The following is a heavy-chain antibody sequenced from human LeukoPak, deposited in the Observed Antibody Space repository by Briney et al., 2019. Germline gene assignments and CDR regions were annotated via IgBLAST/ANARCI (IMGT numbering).Heavy chain of an antibody. Sequence: GGSLRLSCAASGFTFSDHWMTWGRQAPGRGLEWVANTKKDGSETNYVDSVKGRFSISRDNAKNSLFLQVSSLRAEDTALYFCARGLPADLVDYFDYWGQGTLDTVSS. CDR1: GFTFSDHW. CDR2: TKKDGSET. D-gene: IGHD6-6*01. J-gene: IGHJ4*02. CDR3: ARGLPADLVDYFDY. V-gene: IGHV3-7*01.